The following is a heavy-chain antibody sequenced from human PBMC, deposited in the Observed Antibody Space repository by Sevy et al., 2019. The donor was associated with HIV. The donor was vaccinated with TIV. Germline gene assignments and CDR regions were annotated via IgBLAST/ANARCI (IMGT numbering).Heavy chain of an antibody. CDR3: AREPGAPNPAGMDV. CDR1: GYTFTDYY. V-gene: IGHV1-2*06. Sequence: ASVKVSCKASGYTFTDYYMHWVRQAPGQGLEWMGRINPNSGDTNFVQKFQGRVTMTRDTSNSTAYMELSRLTADDTAEYYCAREPGAPNPAGMDVWGQGTTVTVSS. CDR2: INPNSGDT. J-gene: IGHJ6*02.